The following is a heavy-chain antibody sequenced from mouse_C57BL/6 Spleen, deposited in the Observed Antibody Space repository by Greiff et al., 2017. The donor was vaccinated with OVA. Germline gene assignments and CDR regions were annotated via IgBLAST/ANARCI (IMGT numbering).Heavy chain of an antibody. V-gene: IGHV1-82*01. CDR2: IYPGDGDT. CDR1: GYAFSSSW. CDR3: ARQDPKDFDY. J-gene: IGHJ2*01. Sequence: VKVVESGPELVKPGASVKISCKASGYAFSSSWMNWVKQRPGKGLEWIGRIYPGDGDTNYNGKFKGKATLTADKSSSTAYMQLSSLTSEDSAVYFCARQDPKDFDYWGQGTTLTVSS.